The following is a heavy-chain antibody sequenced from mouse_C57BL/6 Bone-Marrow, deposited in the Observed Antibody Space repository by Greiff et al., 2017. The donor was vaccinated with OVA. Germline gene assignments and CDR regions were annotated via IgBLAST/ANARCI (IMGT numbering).Heavy chain of an antibody. Sequence: DVQLVESGGDLVKPGGSLKLSCAASGFTFSSYGMSWVRQTPDKRLEWVATISSGGSYTYYPDSVKGRFTISRDNAKNTLYLQMSSLKSEDTAMYYCARLLRRFAYWGQGTLVTVSA. CDR2: ISSGGSYT. D-gene: IGHD2-4*01. J-gene: IGHJ3*01. V-gene: IGHV5-6*01. CDR1: GFTFSSYG. CDR3: ARLLRRFAY.